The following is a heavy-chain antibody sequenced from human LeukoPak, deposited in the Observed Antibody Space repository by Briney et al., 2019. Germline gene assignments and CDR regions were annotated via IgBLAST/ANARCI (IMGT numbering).Heavy chain of an antibody. J-gene: IGHJ4*02. CDR2: INPNSGGT. CDR3: ERGKSPYYFDY. V-gene: IGHV1-2*02. Sequence: ASVKVSCKASGYTFTGYYMHWVRQAPGQGLEWMGWINPNSGGTNYAQNFQGRVTMTRDTSISTAYMELSGLRSDDTAIYYCERGKSPYYFDYWGQETLVTVSP. CDR1: GYTFTGYY.